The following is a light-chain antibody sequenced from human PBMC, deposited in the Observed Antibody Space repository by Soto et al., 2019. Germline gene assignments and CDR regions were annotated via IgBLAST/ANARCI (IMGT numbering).Light chain of an antibody. CDR3: TSYTSSSTPVV. V-gene: IGLV2-14*01. CDR1: SSDIGGFNY. Sequence: ALTQPASVSGSPGQSITISCTGTSSDIGGFNYVSWYQQPPGKVPKLMIYDVSNRPSGVSNRFSGSKSGNTASLTSSGLQAEDEADYYCTSYTSSSTPVVFGGGTKLTVL. J-gene: IGLJ2*01. CDR2: DVS.